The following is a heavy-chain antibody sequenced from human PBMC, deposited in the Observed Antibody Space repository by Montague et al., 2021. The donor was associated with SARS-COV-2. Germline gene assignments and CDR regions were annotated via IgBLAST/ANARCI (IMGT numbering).Heavy chain of an antibody. Sequence: TLSLTCTVSGGSISSGSYYWSWIRQPAGKGPEWIGRIYTSGSTNHNPSLKSRVTISVDTSKNQFSLKLCSVTAADTAVYYCARVGVGTMVRGVIPAYYYYGMDVWGQGTTVTVSS. CDR3: ARVGVGTMVRGVIPAYYYYGMDV. V-gene: IGHV4-61*02. D-gene: IGHD3-10*01. CDR2: IYTSGST. J-gene: IGHJ6*02. CDR1: GGSISSGSYY.